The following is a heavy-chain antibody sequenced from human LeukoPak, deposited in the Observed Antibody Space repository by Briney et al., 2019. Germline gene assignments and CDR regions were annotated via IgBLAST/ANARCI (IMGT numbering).Heavy chain of an antibody. Sequence: ASVKVSCKASGYTFTSSGVNWVRQAPGQGLEWMGWISAYNGDINYAQKFQGRVTMTTDTSTSTAYMELRSLRSDDTAIYYCARVGRDYGGNRFSDYWGQGTLVTVSS. CDR3: ARVGRDYGGNRFSDY. J-gene: IGHJ4*02. CDR2: ISAYNGDI. D-gene: IGHD4-23*01. CDR1: GYTFTSSG. V-gene: IGHV1-18*01.